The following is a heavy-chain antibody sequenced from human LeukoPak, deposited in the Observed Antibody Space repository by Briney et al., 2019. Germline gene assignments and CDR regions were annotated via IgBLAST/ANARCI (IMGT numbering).Heavy chain of an antibody. V-gene: IGHV3-30*02. J-gene: IGHJ6*03. Sequence: GGSLRLSCAASGFTFSSYGMHWVRQAPGKGLEWVAFIRYDGSNKYYADSVKGRFAISRDNSKNTLYLQMNSLRAEDTAVYYCAMGFGAIQLWSFIDDAYYMDVWGKGTTVTVSS. CDR1: GFTFSSYG. D-gene: IGHD5-18*01. CDR3: AMGFGAIQLWSFIDDAYYMDV. CDR2: IRYDGSNK.